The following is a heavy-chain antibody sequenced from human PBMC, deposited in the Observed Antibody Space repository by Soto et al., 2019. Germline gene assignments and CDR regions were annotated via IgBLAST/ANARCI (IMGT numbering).Heavy chain of an antibody. Sequence: GGSLRLSCAASGFTFSSYAMSWVRQAPGKGLEWVSAISGSGGSTYYADSVKGRFTISRDNSKNTLYLQMNSLRAEDTAVYYCAKFSYCSGGSCYSEASGYFLDYWGQGTLVTVSS. CDR2: ISGSGGST. CDR3: AKFSYCSGGSCYSEASGYFLDY. V-gene: IGHV3-23*01. J-gene: IGHJ4*02. D-gene: IGHD2-15*01. CDR1: GFTFSSYA.